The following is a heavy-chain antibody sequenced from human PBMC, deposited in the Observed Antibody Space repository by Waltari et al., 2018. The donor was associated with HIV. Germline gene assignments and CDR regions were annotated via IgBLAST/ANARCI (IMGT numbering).Heavy chain of an antibody. CDR3: ARTWSGHWDF. Sequence: VESGGALVQPGGSLRLSCATSGFRFSDYWLCWVRQTPEGGLEWVANIKQDGSAKYVVDSVKGRFTISRDNANSSLSLQMNSLRVEDTAVYYCARTWSGHWDFWGQGTLVTVSS. CDR1: GFRFSDYW. J-gene: IGHJ4*02. D-gene: IGHD3-3*01. V-gene: IGHV3-7*01. CDR2: IKQDGSAK.